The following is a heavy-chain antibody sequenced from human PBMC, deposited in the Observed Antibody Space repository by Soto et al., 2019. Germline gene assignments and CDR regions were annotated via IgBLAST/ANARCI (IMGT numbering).Heavy chain of an antibody. CDR3: TTDNPGYLYDYVWGSYRSNDAFDI. CDR2: NKSKTDGGTT. Sequence: EVQLLESGGGLVQPGGSLRLSCAASGFTFSSYAMSWVRQAPGKGLEWVGRNKSKTDGGTTDYAAPVKGRFTISRDVSKITMYLQMNSLETDQSSVYYCTTDNPGYLYDYVWGSYRSNDAFDIWGQGTMVTVSS. J-gene: IGHJ3*02. V-gene: IGHV3-15*01. D-gene: IGHD3-16*02. CDR1: GFTFSSYA.